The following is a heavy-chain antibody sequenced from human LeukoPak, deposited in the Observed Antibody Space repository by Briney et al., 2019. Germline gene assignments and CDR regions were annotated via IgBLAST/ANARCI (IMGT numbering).Heavy chain of an antibody. J-gene: IGHJ4*02. CDR1: GFTFSNYA. CDR2: ISGSGGST. Sequence: GGSLRLSCAASGFTFSNYAMTWVRQAPGKGLEWVSAISGSGGSTYYADSVKGRFTISRDSSKNTLYLQMNSLRAEDTAVYYCAKAAGYCSGGSCSEAYFDYWGQGTLVAVSS. V-gene: IGHV3-23*01. D-gene: IGHD2-15*01. CDR3: AKAAGYCSGGSCSEAYFDY.